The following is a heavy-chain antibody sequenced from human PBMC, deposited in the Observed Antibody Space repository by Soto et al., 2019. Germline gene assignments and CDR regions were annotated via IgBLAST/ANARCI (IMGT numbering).Heavy chain of an antibody. J-gene: IGHJ6*02. CDR3: AKERAMAKQYYYYGMDV. D-gene: IGHD5-18*01. CDR2: ISGSGGST. CDR1: GFTFSSYA. V-gene: IGHV3-23*01. Sequence: PGGPLRLSSAAPGFTFSSYAMSWVRQAPGKGLEWVSAISGSGGSTYYADSVKGRFTISRDNSKNTLYLQMNSLRAEDTAVYYCAKERAMAKQYYYYGMDVWGQGTTVTVSS.